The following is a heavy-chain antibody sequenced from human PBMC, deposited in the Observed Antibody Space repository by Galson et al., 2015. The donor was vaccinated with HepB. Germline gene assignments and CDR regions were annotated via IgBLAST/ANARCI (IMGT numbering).Heavy chain of an antibody. CDR2: ISYDGSNK. CDR1: GFRFSDFG. CDR3: AKIYNSTSG. D-gene: IGHD1-1*01. J-gene: IGHJ4*02. Sequence: SLRLSCAASGFRFSDFGIHWVRQAPGKGLEWLAVISYDGSNKYYGESVKGRFTISREHSKNTLYLQMSSLGTEDTAVYHCAKIYNSTSGWGQGTLVTVSS. V-gene: IGHV3-33*03.